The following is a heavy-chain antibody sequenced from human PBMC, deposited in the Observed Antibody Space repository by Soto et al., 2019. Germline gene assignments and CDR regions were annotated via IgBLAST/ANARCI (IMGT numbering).Heavy chain of an antibody. CDR2: ISSSSSTI. CDR3: AREFSGYDDAFDI. V-gene: IGHV3-48*02. J-gene: IGHJ3*02. CDR1: GFTFSSYS. Sequence: GESLKISCAASGFTFSSYSMNWVRQAPGKGLEWVSYISSSSSTIYYADSVKGRFTISRDNAKNSLYLQMNSLRDEDTAVYYCAREFSGYDDAFDIWGQGTMVTVSS. D-gene: IGHD5-12*01.